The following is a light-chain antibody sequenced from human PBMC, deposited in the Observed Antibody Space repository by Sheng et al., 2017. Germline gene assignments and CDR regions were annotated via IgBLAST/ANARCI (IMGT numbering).Light chain of an antibody. V-gene: IGKV3-11*01. J-gene: IGKJ4*01. CDR1: QSVGSD. CDR3: QQRRSWPLT. Sequence: EIVLTQSPATLSLSPGGRATLSCRATQSVGSDLVWYQQKPGQAPRLFIYDASNRATGVPARFSGTGSGTDFSLTISSLEAEDFAVYYCQQRRSWPLTFGGGTKVAIK. CDR2: DAS.